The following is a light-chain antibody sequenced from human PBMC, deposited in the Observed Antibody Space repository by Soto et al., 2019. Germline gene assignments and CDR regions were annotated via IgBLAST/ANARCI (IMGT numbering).Light chain of an antibody. Sequence: DIQMTQSPSTLSASVGDRVTITCRASQSISSWLAWYQQKPGKAPKLLIYKASSLESGVPSRFSGSGSGTEFTLTISSLQPDDYATYYCQQYQRFGQGTKVDIK. CDR1: QSISSW. V-gene: IGKV1-5*03. J-gene: IGKJ1*01. CDR3: QQYQR. CDR2: KAS.